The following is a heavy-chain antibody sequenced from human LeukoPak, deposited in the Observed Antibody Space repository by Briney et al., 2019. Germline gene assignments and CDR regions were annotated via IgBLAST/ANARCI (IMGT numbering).Heavy chain of an antibody. CDR1: GSSFDDYG. CDR3: ARDLSSSWYSLGY. Sequence: GGSLRLSCTDSGSSFDDYGMSWVRQVPRKGLEWVSGINWDGGATAYADSVKGRFTISRDHAKNSVFLQMNSLRAEDTALYFCARDLSSSWYSLGYWGQGILVTVSS. V-gene: IGHV3-20*04. J-gene: IGHJ4*02. CDR2: INWDGGAT. D-gene: IGHD6-13*01.